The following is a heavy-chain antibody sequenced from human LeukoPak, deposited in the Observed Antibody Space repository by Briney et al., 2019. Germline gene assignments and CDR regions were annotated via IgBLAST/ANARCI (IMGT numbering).Heavy chain of an antibody. CDR2: ISGSGGST. D-gene: IGHD3/OR15-3a*01. CDR1: GFTFSNSA. CDR3: AKGGIPTGPYYYFYYMDV. J-gene: IGHJ6*03. V-gene: IGHV3-23*01. Sequence: GGSLRLSCAASGFTFSNSAMSWVRQAPGKGLEWVSAISGSGGSTYYADSVKGRFTISRDNSRNTVYLQMDSLRPEDTAVYHCAKGGIPTGPYYYFYYMDVWGNGTTVTVSS.